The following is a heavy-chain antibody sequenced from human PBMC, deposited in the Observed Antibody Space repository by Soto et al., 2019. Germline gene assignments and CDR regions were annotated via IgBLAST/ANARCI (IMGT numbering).Heavy chain of an antibody. CDR2: IYYSGST. D-gene: IGHD2-2*01. CDR3: ARDQRVYCSSTSCYVGAFDI. CDR1: GGSISSYY. Sequence: SETLSLTCTVSGGSISSYYWSWIRQPPGKGLEWIGYIYYSGSTNYNPSLKSRVTISVDTSKNQFSLKLSSVTAADTAVYYCARDQRVYCSSTSCYVGAFDIWGQGTMVTVSS. V-gene: IGHV4-59*01. J-gene: IGHJ3*02.